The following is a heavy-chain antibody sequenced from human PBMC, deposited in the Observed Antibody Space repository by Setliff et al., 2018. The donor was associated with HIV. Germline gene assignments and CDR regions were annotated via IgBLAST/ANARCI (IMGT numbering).Heavy chain of an antibody. Sequence: PGESLKISCAASGFTFSSYSMHWVRQAPGKGLEWVAVIWYDGSNKYYADSVKGRFTISRDNSKNTLYLQMNSLRAEDTAVYYCAKDERRQLVRGTYKFFDPWGQGTLVTVS. J-gene: IGHJ5*02. CDR2: IWYDGSNK. V-gene: IGHV3-33*06. CDR1: GFTFSSYS. CDR3: AKDERRQLVRGTYKFFDP. D-gene: IGHD6-13*01.